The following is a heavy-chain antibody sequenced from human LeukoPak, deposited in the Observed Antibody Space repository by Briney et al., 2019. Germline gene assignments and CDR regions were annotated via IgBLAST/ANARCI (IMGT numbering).Heavy chain of an antibody. CDR1: GFTVRSSY. Sequence: GGSLRLSCAASGFTVRSSYMSWFRQAPGKGLEWASVIYNDGRTYYADSVKGRFIISKDISKNTLYLQMNNLRADDTAVYYCARESAHAVGDFWGRGTLVTVSS. CDR2: IYNDGRT. CDR3: ARESAHAVGDF. V-gene: IGHV3-53*01. D-gene: IGHD3-3*01. J-gene: IGHJ4*02.